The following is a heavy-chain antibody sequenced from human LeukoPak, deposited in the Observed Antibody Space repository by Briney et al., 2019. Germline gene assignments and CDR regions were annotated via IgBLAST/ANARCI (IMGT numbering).Heavy chain of an antibody. V-gene: IGHV4-39*01. D-gene: IGHD3-3*02. Sequence: SETLSLTCTVCGGSISSSSYYWGWIRQPPGKGLEWIGSIYYSGSTYYNPSLKSRVTISVDTSKNQFSLKLSSVTAADTAVYYCARPRIQNWFDPWGQGTLVTVSS. CDR2: IYYSGST. CDR3: ARPRIQNWFDP. CDR1: GGSISSSSYY. J-gene: IGHJ5*02.